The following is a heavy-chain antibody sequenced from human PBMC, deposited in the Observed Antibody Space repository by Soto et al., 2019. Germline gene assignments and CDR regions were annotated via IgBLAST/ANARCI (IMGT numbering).Heavy chain of an antibody. J-gene: IGHJ4*02. CDR1: GFTFSSYE. CDR2: ISISGSTI. V-gene: IGHV3-48*03. D-gene: IGHD3-22*01. CDR3: ARDNRPGGGNYYDSSGYSLDVAFAGSGPPNRFDY. Sequence: QPGGSLRLSCAASGFTFSSYEMNWVRQAPGKGLEWVSYISISGSTIYYADSVKGRFTISRDNAKNSLYLQMNSLRAEDTAVYYCARDNRPGGGNYYDSSGYSLDVAFAGSGPPNRFDYWGQGTLVTVSS.